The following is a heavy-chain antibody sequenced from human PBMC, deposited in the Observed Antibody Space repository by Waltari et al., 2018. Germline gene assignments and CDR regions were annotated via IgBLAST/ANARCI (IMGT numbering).Heavy chain of an antibody. D-gene: IGHD6-19*01. J-gene: IGHJ3*02. CDR2: IHDLGDT. CDR1: GDSISNHHYY. CDR3: ARNQRGWFDAFDI. Sequence: QLQLQESGPGLVAPSETLSLPCTASGDSISNHHYYWGWIRQPRGTGLQWIGSIHDLGDTYYSSSLKSRVIISVDTSNNQFSLRLTSVTAADTAIYFCARNQRGWFDAFDIWGQGTAVTVSS. V-gene: IGHV4-39*07.